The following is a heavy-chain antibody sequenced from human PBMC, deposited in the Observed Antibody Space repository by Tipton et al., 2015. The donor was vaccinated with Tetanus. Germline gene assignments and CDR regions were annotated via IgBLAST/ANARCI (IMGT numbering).Heavy chain of an antibody. J-gene: IGHJ4*02. Sequence: TLSLTCTVSGGHISSTSYYWAWIRQPPGKGLEWIGYVYYTGSTNHNPSLKSRVTISVDTSKNQFSLSLSSVTAADTAVYFCARHPPPYYYGSGSYLDYWGQGTPVTVSS. V-gene: IGHV4-61*05. CDR1: GGHISSTSYY. D-gene: IGHD3-10*01. CDR3: ARHPPPYYYGSGSYLDY. CDR2: VYYTGST.